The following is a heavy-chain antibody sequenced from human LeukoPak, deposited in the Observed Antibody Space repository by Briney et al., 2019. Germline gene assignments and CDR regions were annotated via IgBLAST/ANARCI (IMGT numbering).Heavy chain of an antibody. V-gene: IGHV1-2*06. Sequence: GASVKVSCKASGCTFTGYYMHWVRQAPGQGLEWMGRINPNSGGTNYAQKFQGRVTMTRDTSISTAYMELSRLRSDDTAVYYCARVKGRYGSGSPYYFDYWGQGTLVTVSS. CDR3: ARVKGRYGSGSPYYFDY. J-gene: IGHJ4*02. D-gene: IGHD3-10*01. CDR2: INPNSGGT. CDR1: GCTFTGYY.